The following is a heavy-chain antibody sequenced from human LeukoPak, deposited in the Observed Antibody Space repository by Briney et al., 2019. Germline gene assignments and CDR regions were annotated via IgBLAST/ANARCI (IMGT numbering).Heavy chain of an antibody. CDR2: IKEDGSEK. J-gene: IGHJ4*02. CDR1: GFTFRTFW. V-gene: IGHV3-7*01. D-gene: IGHD3-10*01. Sequence: GGSLRLSCAASGFTFRTFWMNWVRQAPGKGLEWVANIKEDGSEKYYVDSVKGRFTISRDNAKNSVYLQMNSLRAEDTAVYYCARDTYGSGSYYNAPLDYWGQGTLVTVSS. CDR3: ARDTYGSGSYYNAPLDY.